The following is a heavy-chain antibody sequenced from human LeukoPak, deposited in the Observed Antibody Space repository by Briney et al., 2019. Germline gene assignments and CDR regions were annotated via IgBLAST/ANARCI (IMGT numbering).Heavy chain of an antibody. V-gene: IGHV3-23*01. CDR1: GFTFSSYA. CDR2: ISGSGGST. J-gene: IGHJ4*02. Sequence: GGSLRLSCAASGFTFSSYAMSWVRQAPGKGLEWVSAISGSGGSTYYADSVKGRFTISRDNSKNTLYLQMNSLRAEDTAVYYCAKECKVHDFWSGYPLDYWGQGTLVTVSS. D-gene: IGHD3-3*01. CDR3: AKECKVHDFWSGYPLDY.